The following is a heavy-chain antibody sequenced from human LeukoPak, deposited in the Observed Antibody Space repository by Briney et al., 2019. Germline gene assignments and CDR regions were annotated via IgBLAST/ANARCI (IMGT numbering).Heavy chain of an antibody. CDR2: IIPIFGTA. D-gene: IGHD6-13*01. V-gene: IGHV1-69*06. CDR1: GYPFTVYH. Sequence: SVKVSCKTFGYPFTVYHMHWVRQAPGQGLEWMGGIIPIFGTANYAQKFQGRVTITADKSTSTAYMELSSLRSEDTAVYYCARGSSSWKYAFDIWGQGTMVTVSS. CDR3: ARGSSSWKYAFDI. J-gene: IGHJ3*02.